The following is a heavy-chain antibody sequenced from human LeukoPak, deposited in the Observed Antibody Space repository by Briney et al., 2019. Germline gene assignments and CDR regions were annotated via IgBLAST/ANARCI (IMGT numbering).Heavy chain of an antibody. J-gene: IGHJ5*02. Sequence: SETLSLTCSVSGASISSYYWNWIRQSPGKGLEWIGNIYIRGSTNYNPSLKSRVTISLDTSKDQFSLKLTSVTAADTAFYYCAKDWELGSWGQGTLVTVSS. D-gene: IGHD1-26*01. CDR2: IYIRGST. CDR3: AKDWELGS. V-gene: IGHV4-59*01. CDR1: GASISSYY.